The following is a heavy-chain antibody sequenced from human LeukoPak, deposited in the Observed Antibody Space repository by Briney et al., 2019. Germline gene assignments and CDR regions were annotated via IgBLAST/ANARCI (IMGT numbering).Heavy chain of an antibody. Sequence: SETLSLTCGVYGGSFSGYYWSWIRQPPGKGLEWIGEINHSGITNYIPSLKSRVTISVDTSKNQFSLKLICVTAADTAVYYCAKRSGSYRYGWFDPWGQGTLVIVSS. J-gene: IGHJ5*02. V-gene: IGHV4-34*01. CDR3: AKRSGSYRYGWFDP. CDR2: INHSGIT. CDR1: GGSFSGYY. D-gene: IGHD1-26*01.